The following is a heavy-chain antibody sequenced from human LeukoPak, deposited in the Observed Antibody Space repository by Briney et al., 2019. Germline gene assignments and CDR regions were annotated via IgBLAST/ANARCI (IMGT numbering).Heavy chain of an antibody. CDR3: ARDRVGYCSGGRCYSTSFDY. D-gene: IGHD2-15*01. V-gene: IGHV1-69*13. CDR2: IIPIFGTA. CDR1: GGTFSTYA. Sequence: SVSLSSTASGGTFSTYAISCVPRAPGQGREWMGGIIPIFGTADYVQKFQGRFTITAHESPSTTYTELSSLRSEDKVVYYCARDRVGYCSGGRCYSTSFDYWGQGTLVTVSS. J-gene: IGHJ4*02.